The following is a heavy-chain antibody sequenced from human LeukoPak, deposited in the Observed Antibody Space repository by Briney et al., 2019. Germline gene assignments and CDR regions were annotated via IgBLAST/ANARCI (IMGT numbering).Heavy chain of an antibody. CDR3: ARDRCSGGSCYSAFDY. D-gene: IGHD2-15*01. CDR1: GYTFTGYY. CDR2: INPNSGGT. V-gene: IGHV1-2*02. J-gene: IGHJ4*02. Sequence: ASVKVSGKASGYTFTGYYMHWVRQAPGQGLEWMGWINPNSGGTNYAQKFQGRVTMTRDTSISTAYMELSRLRSDDTAVYYCARDRCSGGSCYSAFDYWGQGTLVTVSS.